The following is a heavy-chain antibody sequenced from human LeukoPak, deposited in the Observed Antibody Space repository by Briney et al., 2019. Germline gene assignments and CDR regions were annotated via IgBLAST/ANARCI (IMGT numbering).Heavy chain of an antibody. CDR3: ARPGTNDDY. J-gene: IGHJ4*02. V-gene: IGHV4-59*12. CDR2: VFYSGST. D-gene: IGHD2-8*01. Sequence: PSETLSLTCTVSGGSIRSYYWSWIRQPPGRGLEWIGYVFYSGSTYYNPSLKSRVTISVDTSKNQFSLKLSSVTAADTAVYYCARPGTNDDYWGQGTLVTVSS. CDR1: GGSIRSYY.